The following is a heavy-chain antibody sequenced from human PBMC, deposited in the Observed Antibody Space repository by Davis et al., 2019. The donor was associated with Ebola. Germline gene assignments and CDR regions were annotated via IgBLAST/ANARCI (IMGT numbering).Heavy chain of an antibody. CDR1: GFTFSSYA. Sequence: PGGSLRLSCAASGFTFSSYAMSWVRQAPGKELEWVSAISGSGGSTYYADSVKGRFTISRDNSKNTLYLQMNSLRAEDTAVYYCARGAAYSSGWTDYWGQGTLVTVSS. V-gene: IGHV3-23*01. CDR2: ISGSGGST. D-gene: IGHD6-19*01. J-gene: IGHJ4*02. CDR3: ARGAAYSSGWTDY.